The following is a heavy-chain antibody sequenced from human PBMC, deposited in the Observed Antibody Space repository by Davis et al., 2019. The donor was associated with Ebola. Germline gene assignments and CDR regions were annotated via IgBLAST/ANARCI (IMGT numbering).Heavy chain of an antibody. D-gene: IGHD1-1*01. CDR1: GGSISSYY. Sequence: PSETLSLTCTVSGGSISSYYWSWIRQPPGKGLEWIGYIYYSGSTNYNPSLKSRVTISVDTSKNQLSLKLSSVTAADTAVYYCARDRLERRYYYYMDVWGKGTTVTVSS. CDR3: ARDRLERRYYYYMDV. V-gene: IGHV4-59*01. J-gene: IGHJ6*03. CDR2: IYYSGST.